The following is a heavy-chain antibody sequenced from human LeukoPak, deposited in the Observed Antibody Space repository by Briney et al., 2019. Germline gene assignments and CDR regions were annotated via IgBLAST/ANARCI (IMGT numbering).Heavy chain of an antibody. CDR1: GFTFSSYA. J-gene: IGHJ4*02. V-gene: IGHV3-64*01. Sequence: GGSLRLSCAASGFTFSSYAMHWVRQAPGKGLESVSAISSNGGSTYYANSVKGRFTISRDNSKNTLYLQMGSLRAEDMAVYYCARGAYYREYYFDYWGQGTLVTVSS. D-gene: IGHD3-10*01. CDR3: ARGAYYREYYFDY. CDR2: ISSNGGST.